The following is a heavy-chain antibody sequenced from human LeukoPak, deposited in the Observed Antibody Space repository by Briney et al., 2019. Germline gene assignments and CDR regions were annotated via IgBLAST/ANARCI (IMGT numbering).Heavy chain of an antibody. CDR3: ARDQLTTVPTIRYYYYGMDV. CDR1: GFTLSSYW. Sequence: GGSLRLSCAASGFTLSSYWMSWVRQAPGKGLEWVANIKQDGGEKYYVGSVKGRFTISRDNAKNSLYLQMNSLRAEDTAVYYCARDQLTTVPTIRYYYYGMDVWGQGTTVTVSS. V-gene: IGHV3-7*05. CDR2: IKQDGGEK. J-gene: IGHJ6*02. D-gene: IGHD5-12*01.